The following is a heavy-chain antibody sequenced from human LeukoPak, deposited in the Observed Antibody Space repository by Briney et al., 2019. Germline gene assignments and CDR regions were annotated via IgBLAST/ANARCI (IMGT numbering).Heavy chain of an antibody. CDR3: ANLEITMIRGP. Sequence: GGSLRLSCAASGFTFSRYTMSWVRQAPGKGLEWVSGTGRGGATYYVDSVKGRFIISRDDSKNTVYLQMNSLRADDTAVYYCANLEITMIRGPWGQGTLVTVSS. CDR2: TGRGGAT. J-gene: IGHJ5*02. V-gene: IGHV3-23*01. D-gene: IGHD3-10*01. CDR1: GFTFSRYT.